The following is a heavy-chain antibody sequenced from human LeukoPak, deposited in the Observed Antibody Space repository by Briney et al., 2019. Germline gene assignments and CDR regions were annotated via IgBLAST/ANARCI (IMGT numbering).Heavy chain of an antibody. Sequence: SETLSLTCTVSGGSISSYYWSWIRQPPGKGLEWIGYIYYSGSTNYNPSLKSRVTISVDTSKNQFSLKLSSVTAADTAVYYCARRSSLGSAAGSVFDYWGQGTLITVSS. D-gene: IGHD6-13*01. CDR2: IYYSGST. CDR3: ARRSSLGSAAGSVFDY. CDR1: GGSISSYY. J-gene: IGHJ4*02. V-gene: IGHV4-59*08.